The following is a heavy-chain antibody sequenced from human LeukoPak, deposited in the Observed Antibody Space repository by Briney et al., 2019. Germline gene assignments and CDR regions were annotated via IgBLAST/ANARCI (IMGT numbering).Heavy chain of an antibody. J-gene: IGHJ4*02. CDR1: GYTFTGYD. CDR3: ARVVVLEWLAPIPDY. Sequence: ASVKVSCKASGYTFTGYDINWVRQATGQGLEWMGWMNPNSGNTGYAQKFQGRVTMTRNTSISTAYMELSSLRSEDTAVYYCARVVVLEWLAPIPDYWGQGTLVTVSS. V-gene: IGHV1-8*01. CDR2: MNPNSGNT. D-gene: IGHD3-3*01.